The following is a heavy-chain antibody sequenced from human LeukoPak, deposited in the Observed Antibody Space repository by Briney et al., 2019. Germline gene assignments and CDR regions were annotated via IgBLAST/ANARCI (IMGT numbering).Heavy chain of an antibody. CDR1: GFSFSTYN. V-gene: IGHV3-21*01. D-gene: IGHD5-12*01. Sequence: SGGSLRLSCAASGFSFSTYNMNWVRQASGKALEWVSSITSSGREIFYIDSVKGRFTISRDNAEKSLYLQMDSLRAEDTAVYFCARDPYNGAYGNDYYYYMDAWGKGTTVTVSS. CDR2: ITSSGREI. J-gene: IGHJ6*03. CDR3: ARDPYNGAYGNDYYYYMDA.